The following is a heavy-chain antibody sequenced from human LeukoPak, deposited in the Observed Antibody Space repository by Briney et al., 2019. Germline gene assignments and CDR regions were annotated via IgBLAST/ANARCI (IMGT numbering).Heavy chain of an antibody. D-gene: IGHD1-26*01. J-gene: IGHJ4*02. CDR1: GGSFSGYY. V-gene: IGHV4-34*01. CDR3: ARDPEGIVPFDY. Sequence: SETLSLTCAVYGGSFSGYYWSWIRQPPGKGLEWIGEINHSGSTNYNPSLKSRVTISVDTSKNQFSLKLSSVTAADTAIYYCARDPEGIVPFDYWGQGTLVTVSS. CDR2: INHSGST.